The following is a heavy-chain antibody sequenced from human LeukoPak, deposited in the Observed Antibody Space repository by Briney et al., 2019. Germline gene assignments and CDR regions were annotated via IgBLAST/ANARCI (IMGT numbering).Heavy chain of an antibody. J-gene: IGHJ4*02. D-gene: IGHD6-13*01. Sequence: LETLSLTCAVYGGSFSGYYWSWIRQPPGKGLEWIGEINHSGSTNYNPSLKSRVTISVDTSKNQFSLKLSSVTAADTAVYYCARGGIAAARSGASDYWGQGTLVTVSS. CDR2: INHSGST. V-gene: IGHV4-34*01. CDR1: GGSFSGYY. CDR3: ARGGIAAARSGASDY.